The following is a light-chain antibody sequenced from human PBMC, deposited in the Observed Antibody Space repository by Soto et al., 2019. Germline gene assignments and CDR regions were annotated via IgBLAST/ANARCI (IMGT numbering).Light chain of an antibody. CDR1: QTIGSRY. CDR2: GAS. V-gene: IGKV3-20*01. J-gene: IGKJ4*01. CDR3: QHYVSSPLT. Sequence: DIALTQSPGTLSLSPGERATLSCRASQTIGSRYLAWYQQKPGQRPRLLIYGASSRATGIPDRFSGSGSGTDFTLTISRLQPEDFAVYYCQHYVSSPLTFGGGNKVDIK.